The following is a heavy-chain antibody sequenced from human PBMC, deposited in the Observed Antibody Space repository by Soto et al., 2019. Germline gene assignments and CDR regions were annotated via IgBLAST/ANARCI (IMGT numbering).Heavy chain of an antibody. CDR3: ARELGGFDP. CDR2: INPSGGST. V-gene: IGHV1-46*01. CDR1: GYTFTSYG. Sequence: ASVKVSCKASGYTFTSYGISWVRQAPGQGLEWMGIINPSGGSTSYAQKFQGRVTMTRDTSTSTVYMELSSLRSEDTAVYYCARELGGFDPWGQGTLVTVSS. J-gene: IGHJ5*02.